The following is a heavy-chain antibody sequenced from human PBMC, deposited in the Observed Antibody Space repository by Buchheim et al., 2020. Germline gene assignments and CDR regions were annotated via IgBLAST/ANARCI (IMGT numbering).Heavy chain of an antibody. CDR1: GFTFRTYW. CDR3: ARVGYSPYYHYYYMDV. CDR2: FYSSESDT. Sequence: EVQLVESGGGLVQPGGSLRLSCVASGFTFRTYWMHWVRQAPGKGLVWVARFYSSESDTTYADSVKGRFTVSRDNAKDTLYLQMNSLRAEDTAVYYCARVGYSPYYHYYYMDVWGRGTT. J-gene: IGHJ6*03. V-gene: IGHV3-74*03. D-gene: IGHD5-18*01.